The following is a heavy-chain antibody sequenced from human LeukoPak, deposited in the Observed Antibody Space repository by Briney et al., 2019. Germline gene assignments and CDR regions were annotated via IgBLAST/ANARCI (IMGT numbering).Heavy chain of an antibody. Sequence: PGGSLRLSCTASGFTFSSFWMTWVRQAPGKGLEWVANIKQDGGEKYYVDSVKGRFTISRDNAKNSLYLQMSNLRAEDTAVYYCARDSGSSIWGQGTMVTVSS. V-gene: IGHV3-7*01. CDR2: IKQDGGEK. D-gene: IGHD1-26*01. CDR1: GFTFSSFW. CDR3: ARDSGSSI. J-gene: IGHJ3*02.